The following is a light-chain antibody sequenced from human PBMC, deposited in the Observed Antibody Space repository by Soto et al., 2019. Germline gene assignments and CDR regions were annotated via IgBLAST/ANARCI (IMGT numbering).Light chain of an antibody. J-gene: IGLJ1*01. CDR2: EGS. Sequence: QSVLTQPASVSGSDGQSITISCTGTSSDVGSYNLVSWYQQHPGNAPKLLIYEGSKRPSGVSVRFSGSKSGNTASLTISGLQGEDEADYYCCSYAGGSTFVFGAGTKLTVL. V-gene: IGLV2-23*01. CDR3: CSYAGGSTFV. CDR1: SSDVGSYNL.